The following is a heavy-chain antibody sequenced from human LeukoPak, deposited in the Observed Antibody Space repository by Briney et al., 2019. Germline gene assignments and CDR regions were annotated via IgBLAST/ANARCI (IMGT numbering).Heavy chain of an antibody. J-gene: IGHJ2*01. CDR2: INTNTGNP. CDR3: ARVFDDILTGGWYFDL. D-gene: IGHD3-9*01. Sequence: GASVKVSCKASGYTFTSYAMNWVRQAPGQGLEWMGWINTNTGNPTYAQGFTGRFVFSLDTSVSTAYLQISSLKAEDTAVYYCARVFDDILTGGWYFDLWGRGTLVAVSS. V-gene: IGHV7-4-1*02. CDR1: GYTFTSYA.